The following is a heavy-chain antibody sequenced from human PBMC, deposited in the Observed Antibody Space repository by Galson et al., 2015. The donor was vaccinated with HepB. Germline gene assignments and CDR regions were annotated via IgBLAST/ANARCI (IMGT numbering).Heavy chain of an antibody. Sequence: SLRLSCAASGFTVSNYAMHWVRQAPDKGLEWVAVIPYAGGNKNYADSVKGRFTISRDNSKNTVYLQVTSLRAEDTAVYYCARDPVSTYSSGGYDSVGQGALVTGSS. D-gene: IGHD6-25*01. CDR1: GFTVSNYA. J-gene: IGHJ5*01. CDR3: ARDPVSTYSSGGYDS. V-gene: IGHV3-30*04. CDR2: IPYAGGNK.